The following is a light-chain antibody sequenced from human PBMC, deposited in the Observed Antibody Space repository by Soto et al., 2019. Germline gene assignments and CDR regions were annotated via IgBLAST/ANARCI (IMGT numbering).Light chain of an antibody. CDR2: SAS. CDR3: QKYNSGPLT. Sequence: DVQLTQSPSSLSASVGDRVTITWLARQGISSLSTWHQQIPGKVPKILIYSASTLQSGVPSRFSGSCSGTDFTLTISSLQPEDVAIYYCQKYNSGPLTFGGGTKVDIK. V-gene: IGKV1-27*01. J-gene: IGKJ4*01. CDR1: QGISSL.